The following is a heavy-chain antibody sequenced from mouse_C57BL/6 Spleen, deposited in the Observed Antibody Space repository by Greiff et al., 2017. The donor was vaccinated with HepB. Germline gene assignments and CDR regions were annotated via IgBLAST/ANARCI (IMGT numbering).Heavy chain of an antibody. CDR2: IDPENGDT. CDR3: TTITTVVFDV. D-gene: IGHD1-1*01. J-gene: IGHJ1*03. V-gene: IGHV14-4*01. CDR1: GFNIKDDY. Sequence: VQLQQSGAELVRPGASVKLSCTASGFNIKDDYMHWVKQRPEQGLEWIGWIDPENGDTEYASKFQGKATITADTSSNTAYLQLSSLTSEDTAVYYCTTITTVVFDVWGTGTTVTVSS.